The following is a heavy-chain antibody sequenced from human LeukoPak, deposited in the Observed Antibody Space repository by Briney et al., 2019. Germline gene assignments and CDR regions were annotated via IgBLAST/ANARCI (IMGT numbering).Heavy chain of an antibody. D-gene: IGHD3-16*01. CDR3: ANSRPLYTYASNY. Sequence: GGSLRLSCAASGFTFSTYAMSSVRQAPGTGLEWGSVISGSGGSTDYADSVKGRFTISRDNSKNTLYLQMNSLRAEDTAVYYCANSRPLYTYASNYWGQGTLVTVSS. CDR2: ISGSGGST. CDR1: GFTFSTYA. V-gene: IGHV3-23*01. J-gene: IGHJ4*02.